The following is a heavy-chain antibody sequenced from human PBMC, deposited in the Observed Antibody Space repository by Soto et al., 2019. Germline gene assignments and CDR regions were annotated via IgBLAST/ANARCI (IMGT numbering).Heavy chain of an antibody. Sequence: PGGSLRLSCVASGFNLSYYTMNLVRQAPGKGLEWVSLITSSSNYIYYADSVKGRFTISRDNAKNSLFLQMNSLRAEDAAVYYCARVGHTTRIVAPGTGGDHWGQGTLVTVS. J-gene: IGHJ4*02. CDR1: GFNLSYYT. CDR3: ARVGHTTRIVAPGTGGDH. V-gene: IGHV3-21*06. CDR2: ITSSSNYI. D-gene: IGHD6-25*01.